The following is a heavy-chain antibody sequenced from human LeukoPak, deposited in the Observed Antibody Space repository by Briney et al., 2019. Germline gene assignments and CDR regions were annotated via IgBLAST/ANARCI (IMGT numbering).Heavy chain of an antibody. Sequence: GASVKVSCKASGYTXTGYYMHWVRQAPGQGLEWMGWINPNSGGTNYAQKFQGRVTMTRDTSISTAYMELSRLRSDDTAVYYCARDGDYYGSGSYYHYYYYYGMDVWGQGTTVTVSS. CDR2: INPNSGGT. CDR1: GYTXTGYY. J-gene: IGHJ6*02. CDR3: ARDGDYYGSGSYYHYYYYYGMDV. V-gene: IGHV1-2*02. D-gene: IGHD3-10*01.